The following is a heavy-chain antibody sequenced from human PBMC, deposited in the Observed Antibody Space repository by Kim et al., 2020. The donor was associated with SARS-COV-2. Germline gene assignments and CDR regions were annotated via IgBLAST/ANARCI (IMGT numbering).Heavy chain of an antibody. J-gene: IGHJ4*02. D-gene: IGHD3-16*01. V-gene: IGHV3-53*01. CDR2: IYNSGSA. CDR1: GFTVSNNY. Sequence: GGSLRLSCAASGFTVSNNYMSWVRQAPGRGLEWVSIIYNSGSAYYADSVKGRFAISRDKSKNTVYLQMSDLRVEDTAVYYCARGLAGWGDRWGQGTLVTVSS. CDR3: ARGLAGWGDR.